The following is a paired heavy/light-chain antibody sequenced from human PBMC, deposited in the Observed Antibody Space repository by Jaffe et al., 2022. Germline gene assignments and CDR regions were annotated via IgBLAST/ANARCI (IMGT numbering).Light chain of an antibody. J-gene: IGKJ5*01. CDR1: QSVSSSY. CDR3: QQYGSSPQIT. CDR2: GAS. Sequence: EIVLTQSPGTLSLSPGERATLSCRASQSVSSSYLAWYQQKPGQAPRLLIYGASSRATGIPDRFSGSGSGTDFTLTISRLEPEDFAVYYCQQYGSSPQITFGQGTRLEIK. V-gene: IGKV3-20*01.
Heavy chain of an antibody. V-gene: IGHV1-69*01. CDR1: GGTFSSYA. CDR2: IIPIFGTA. Sequence: QVQLVQSGAEVKKPGSSVKVSCKASGGTFSSYAISWVRQAPGQGLEWMGGIIPIFGTANYAQKFQGRVTITADESTSTAYMELSSLRSEDTAVYYCARGAAGERDLWSPYYYYYYMDVWGKGTTVTVSS. J-gene: IGHJ6*03. D-gene: IGHD6-13*01. CDR3: ARGAAGERDLWSPYYYYYYMDV.